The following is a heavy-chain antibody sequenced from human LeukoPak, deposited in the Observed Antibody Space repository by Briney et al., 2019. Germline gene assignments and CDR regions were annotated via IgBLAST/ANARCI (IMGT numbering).Heavy chain of an antibody. CDR3: ARAGGYCGRISCPYYFDY. D-gene: IGHD2-15*01. CDR2: INPSGGST. CDR1: GYTFTSYY. J-gene: IGHJ4*02. Sequence: PRASVKVSCKASGYTFTSYYMHWVRQAPGQGLEWMGIINPSGGSTSYAQKFQGRVTMTRDMSTSTVYMELSSLRSEDTAVYYCARAGGYCGRISCPYYFDYWGQGSLVAVSS. V-gene: IGHV1-46*01.